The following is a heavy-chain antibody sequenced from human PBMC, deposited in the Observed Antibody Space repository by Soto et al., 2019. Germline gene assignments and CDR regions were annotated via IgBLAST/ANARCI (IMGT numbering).Heavy chain of an antibody. CDR3: AKAYSNSWPNDWFDP. V-gene: IGHV3-23*01. CDR1: GFTFSSYA. Sequence: EVQLLESGGGWLQPGGSLRLSCAASGFTFSSYAMNWVRQAPGKGLEWVSGMTGSGAGSYYSDSVKGRFTISRDNSKNTLYLQMNSLRAEDTAVYYCAKAYSNSWPNDWFDPWGQGTLVTVSS. J-gene: IGHJ5*02. D-gene: IGHD6-13*01. CDR2: MTGSGAGS.